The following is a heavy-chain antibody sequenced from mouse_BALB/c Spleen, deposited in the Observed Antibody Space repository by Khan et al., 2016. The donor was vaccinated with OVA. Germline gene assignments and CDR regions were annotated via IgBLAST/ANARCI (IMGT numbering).Heavy chain of an antibody. CDR1: GYTFTDFT. J-gene: IGHJ3*01. CDR2: ISTYYGDV. V-gene: IGHV1S137*01. CDR3: TSGAGGGRFAY. Sequence: QVQLQQSGAELVRPGVSVKISCKGSGYTFTDFTIHWVKQSHALSLEWIGVISTYYGDVTYNQKFKGKATMTVDKSSSTTYMELARLTSEDSAIYYGTSGAGGGRFAYWGQGTLVTVSA.